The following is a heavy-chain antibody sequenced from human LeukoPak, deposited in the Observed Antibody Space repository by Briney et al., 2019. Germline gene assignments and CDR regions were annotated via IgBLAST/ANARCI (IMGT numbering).Heavy chain of an antibody. Sequence: GGSLRLSCAASGITFIHYSMTWVRQAPGKGLEWVSAITGSGKFTDYADSVKGRFTISRDNSKNTLYLQMNGLRAEDTAIYYCAKRSAESSGYFDSWGQGTLVTVSS. CDR2: ITGSGKFT. D-gene: IGHD6-19*01. CDR3: AKRSAESSGYFDS. V-gene: IGHV3-23*01. J-gene: IGHJ4*02. CDR1: GITFIHYS.